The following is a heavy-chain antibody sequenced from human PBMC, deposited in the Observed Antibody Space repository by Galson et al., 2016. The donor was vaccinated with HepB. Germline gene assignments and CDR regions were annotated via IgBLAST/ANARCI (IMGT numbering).Heavy chain of an antibody. CDR2: AYYTSNWYS. CDR3: ARDNGGGFDY. CDR1: GDSVSNNSAS. D-gene: IGHD3-10*01. J-gene: IGHJ4*02. V-gene: IGHV6-1*01. Sequence: CAISGDSVSNNSASWDWIRQSPSRGLEWLGMAYYTSNWYSDYATSVKSRITIKPDTSKNQFSLQLNSVTPEDTAVYYCARDNGGGFDYWGQGSLVTVSS.